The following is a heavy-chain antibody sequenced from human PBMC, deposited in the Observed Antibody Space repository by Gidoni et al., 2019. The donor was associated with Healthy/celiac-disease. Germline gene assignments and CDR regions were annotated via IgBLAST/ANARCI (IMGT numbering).Heavy chain of an antibody. CDR3: AKDTVTGVVVIMSPTFDY. J-gene: IGHJ4*02. V-gene: IGHV3-9*01. Sequence: EVQLVESGGGLVQPGRSLRLSCAASGFTFDDYAMHWVRQAPAKGLEWVSGISWNSGSIGYADSVKGRFTISRDNAKNSLYLQMNSLRAEDTALYYCAKDTVTGVVVIMSPTFDYWGQGTLVTVSS. D-gene: IGHD3-22*01. CDR1: GFTFDDYA. CDR2: ISWNSGSI.